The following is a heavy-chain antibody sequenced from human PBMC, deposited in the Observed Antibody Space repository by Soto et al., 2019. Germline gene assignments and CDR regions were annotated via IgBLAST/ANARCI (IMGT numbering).Heavy chain of an antibody. CDR2: INHSGST. V-gene: IGHV4-34*01. CDR3: ARVQGYCSGGSCYLGTFDY. D-gene: IGHD2-15*01. Sequence: QVQLQQWGAGLLKPSETLSLTCAVYGGSFSGYYWSWIRQPPGKGLEWIGEINHSGSTNYNPSLKSRVTISVDTSKNQFSLKLSSVTAADTAVYYCARVQGYCSGGSCYLGTFDYWGQGTLVTVSS. J-gene: IGHJ4*02. CDR1: GGSFSGYY.